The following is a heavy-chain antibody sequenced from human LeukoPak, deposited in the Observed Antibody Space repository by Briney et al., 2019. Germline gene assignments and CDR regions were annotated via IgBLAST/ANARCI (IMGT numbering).Heavy chain of an antibody. V-gene: IGHV3-7*04. D-gene: IGHD5-24*01. CDR3: TRVGYIDEGIDY. CDR2: IKQDGSKK. CDR1: GFTFSSYS. Sequence: GGSLRLSCAASGFTFSSYSMNWVRQAPGKGLEWVANIKQDGSKKSYVDSVKGRFTISRDNAKNSLYLQMNSLRAEDTAIYYCTRVGYIDEGIDYWGQGTLVTVSS. J-gene: IGHJ4*02.